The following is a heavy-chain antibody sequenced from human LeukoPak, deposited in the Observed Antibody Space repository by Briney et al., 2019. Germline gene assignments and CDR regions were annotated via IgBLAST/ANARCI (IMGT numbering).Heavy chain of an antibody. Sequence: PGESLRLSCAASGFTFSSYWMHWVRQAPGKGLVWVSRINGDGSSTAYADSVKGRFTISRDNAKNTLYLQMNSLTAEDTAVYYCARGPPWYFDLWGRGTLVTVSS. CDR1: GFTFSSYW. V-gene: IGHV3-74*01. J-gene: IGHJ2*01. CDR3: ARGPPWYFDL. CDR2: INGDGSST. D-gene: IGHD6-25*01.